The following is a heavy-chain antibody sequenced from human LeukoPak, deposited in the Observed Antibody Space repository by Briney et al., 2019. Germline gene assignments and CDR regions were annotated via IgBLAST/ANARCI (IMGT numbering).Heavy chain of an antibody. Sequence: PGGSLGLSCAASGFTFSSYAMHWVRQAPGKGLEWVAVISYDGSNKYYADSVKGRFTISRDNSKNTLYLQMNSLRAEDTAVYYCTMGSTYQLLFFPFDYRGQGTLVTVSS. V-gene: IGHV3-30-3*01. D-gene: IGHD2-2*01. CDR3: TMGSTYQLLFFPFDY. CDR1: GFTFSSYA. CDR2: ISYDGSNK. J-gene: IGHJ4*02.